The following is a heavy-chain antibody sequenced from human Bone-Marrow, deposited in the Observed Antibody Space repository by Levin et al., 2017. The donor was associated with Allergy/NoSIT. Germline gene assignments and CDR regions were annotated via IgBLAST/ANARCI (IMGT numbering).Heavy chain of an antibody. CDR3: ALSGGATIDY. V-gene: IGHV4-59*01. CDR2: IYYRGTSP. D-gene: IGHD1-26*01. Sequence: SETLSLTCSVSGGPISSYYWSWIRQSPGKGLEWIGFIYYRGTSPTYNPSLKSRVTISVSTSQNQFSLKLSSVTAADTAVYYCALSGGATIDYWGQGTLVTVSS. J-gene: IGHJ4*02. CDR1: GGPISSYY.